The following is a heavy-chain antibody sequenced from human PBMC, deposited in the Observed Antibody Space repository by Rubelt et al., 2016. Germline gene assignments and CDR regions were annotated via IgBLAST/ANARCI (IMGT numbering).Heavy chain of an antibody. D-gene: IGHD6-6*01. Sequence: SGGSTYYADSVKGRFTISRHNSKNTLYLQMNSLRAEVTAVYYCARDGSSRNKAFDYWGQGTLVTVSS. CDR2: SGGST. V-gene: IGHV3-53*04. CDR3: ARDGSSRNKAFDY. J-gene: IGHJ4*02.